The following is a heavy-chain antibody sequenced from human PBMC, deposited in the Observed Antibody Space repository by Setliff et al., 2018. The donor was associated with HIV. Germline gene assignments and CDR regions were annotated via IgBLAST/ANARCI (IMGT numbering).Heavy chain of an antibody. CDR3: ASGYNYDTSGNFDLPFGH. CDR2: ISSASSAT. CDR1: GFTFSRYA. V-gene: IGHV3-48*04. J-gene: IGHJ4*02. Sequence: PGGSLRLSCAASGFTFSRYARNWVRQAPGKGLEWISYISSASSATDYADSVKGRFTVSRDNARNSPFLEMNCPRAADTAVYYCASGYNYDTSGNFDLPFGHWGQGTLVTVSS. D-gene: IGHD3-22*01.